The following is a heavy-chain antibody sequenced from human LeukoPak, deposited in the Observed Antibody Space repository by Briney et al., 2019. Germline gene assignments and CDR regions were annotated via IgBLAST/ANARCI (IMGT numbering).Heavy chain of an antibody. CDR1: GFTFSNYN. V-gene: IGHV3-48*02. CDR2: ISSSSSTI. CDR3: ARAVSGYIYGYGY. Sequence: PGGFLRLSCVASGFTFSNYNINWVRQAPGKGLEWVSYISSSSSTIHYADSVKGRFTISRDNAKNSLYLQMNSLRDEGTAVYYCARAVSGYIYGYGYWGQGTLVTVSS. D-gene: IGHD5-18*01. J-gene: IGHJ4*02.